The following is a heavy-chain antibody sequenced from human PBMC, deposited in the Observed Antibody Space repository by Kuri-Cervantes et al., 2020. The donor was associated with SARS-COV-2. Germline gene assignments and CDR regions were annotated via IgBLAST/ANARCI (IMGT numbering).Heavy chain of an antibody. J-gene: IGHJ4*02. D-gene: IGHD6-6*01. V-gene: IGHV1-2*02. CDR1: GYTFTGYY. CDR3: ARDLGGSSQDDY. CDR2: INPNSGGT. Sequence: ASVKVSCKASGYTFTGYYMHWVRQAPGQGLEWMGWINPNSGGTNYAQKFQGRVTMTRDTSISTAYMELSRLRSDDTAVYYCARDLGGSSQDDYWGQGTLVTVSS.